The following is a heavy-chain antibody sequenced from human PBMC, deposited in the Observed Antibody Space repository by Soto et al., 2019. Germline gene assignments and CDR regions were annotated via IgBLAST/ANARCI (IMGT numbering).Heavy chain of an antibody. Sequence: SVKVSCKASGGTFSSYAISWVRQAPGQGLEWMGGIIPIFGTANYAQKFQGRVTITADESTSTAYMELRSLRSDDTAVYYCARDRSSSSSGRYYYGMDVWGQGTTVTVSS. CDR3: ARDRSSSSSGRYYYGMDV. CDR1: GGTFSSYA. J-gene: IGHJ6*02. D-gene: IGHD6-6*01. V-gene: IGHV1-69*13. CDR2: IIPIFGTA.